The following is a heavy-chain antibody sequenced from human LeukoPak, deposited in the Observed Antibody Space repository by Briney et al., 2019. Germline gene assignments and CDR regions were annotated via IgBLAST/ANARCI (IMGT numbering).Heavy chain of an antibody. CDR2: ISGSGGST. V-gene: IGHV3-23*01. CDR1: GFTFSTYA. Sequence: GGSLRLSCAASGFTFSTYAMSWVRQAPGKGLEWVSAISGSGGSTYHADSVKGRFTISRDNSKNTLYLQMNSLRAEDTAVYYCAKDGNVGAQKGFDPWGQGTLVTVSS. D-gene: IGHD1-26*01. J-gene: IGHJ5*02. CDR3: AKDGNVGAQKGFDP.